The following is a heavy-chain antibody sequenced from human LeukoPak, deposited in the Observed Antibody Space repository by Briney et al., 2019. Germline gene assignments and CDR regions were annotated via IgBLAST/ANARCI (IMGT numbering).Heavy chain of an antibody. D-gene: IGHD2-8*02. J-gene: IGHJ4*02. V-gene: IGHV4-4*09. CDR1: DGSISNYY. CDR3: ARHLTGSSVCIEY. CDR2: IYTSGST. Sequence: SETLSLTCTVSDGSISNYYWSWIRQPPGKGLEWVGYIYTSGSTNYNPSLKSRVTISVDTSKNQFSLKLSSVTAADTAVYYCARHLTGSSVCIEYWGQGTLVTVSS.